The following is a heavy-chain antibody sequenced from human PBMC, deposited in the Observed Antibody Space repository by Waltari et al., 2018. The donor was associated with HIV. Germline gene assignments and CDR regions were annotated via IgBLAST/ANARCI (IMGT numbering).Heavy chain of an antibody. J-gene: IGHJ4*02. CDR1: GYTFTSYD. CDR3: ARGRYERHYCSGGSCYSDY. V-gene: IGHV1-8*01. Sequence: QVQLVQSGAEVKKPGASVKVSCKASGYTFTSYDINWVRQATGPGLEWMGWMNPNSGNTGYAQKFQGRVTMTRNTSISTAYMELSSLRSEDTAVYYCARGRYERHYCSGGSCYSDYWGQGTLVTVSS. CDR2: MNPNSGNT. D-gene: IGHD2-15*01.